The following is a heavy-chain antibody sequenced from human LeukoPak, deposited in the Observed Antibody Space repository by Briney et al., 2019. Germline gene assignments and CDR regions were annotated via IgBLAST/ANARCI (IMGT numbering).Heavy chain of an antibody. CDR2: MYYSGST. CDR1: GGSISSSSYF. CDR3: ARKGSIPD. D-gene: IGHD2-2*01. Sequence: SETLSLTCTVSGGSISSSSYFWGWIRQPPGKGLEWIGSMYYSGSTYYNPSLKSRVTISVDTSKNQFSLKLSSVTAADTAVYYCARKGSIPDWGQGTLVTVSS. J-gene: IGHJ4*02. V-gene: IGHV4-39*07.